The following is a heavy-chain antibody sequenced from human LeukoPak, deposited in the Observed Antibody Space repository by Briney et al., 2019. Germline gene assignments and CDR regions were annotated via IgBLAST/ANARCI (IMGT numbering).Heavy chain of an antibody. CDR1: GFTFSEYY. J-gene: IGHJ4*02. CDR3: AIAEEQWLSYFDY. V-gene: IGHV3-11*05. CDR2: ISSSSSYT. Sequence: SGGSLRLSCVASGFTFSEYYMGWIRQAPGKGLEWVSYISSSSSYTNYADSVKGRFTVSRDNAKNSLYLQMNSLRAEDTAVYYCAIAEEQWLSYFDYWGQGTLVTVSS. D-gene: IGHD6-19*01.